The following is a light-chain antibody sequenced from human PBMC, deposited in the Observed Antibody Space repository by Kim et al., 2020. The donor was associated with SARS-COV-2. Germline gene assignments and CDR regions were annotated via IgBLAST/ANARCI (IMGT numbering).Light chain of an antibody. CDR1: QDISNY. CDR2: DAS. Sequence: DIQMTQSPSSLSASVGDRVTITCQASQDISNYLNWYQQKPGKAPKLLIYDASNLETGVPSRFSGSGSGTDFTFTISSLQPEDIATYYCQQYYNLLTLRGGPKVEL. CDR3: QQYYNLLT. V-gene: IGKV1-33*01. J-gene: IGKJ4*01.